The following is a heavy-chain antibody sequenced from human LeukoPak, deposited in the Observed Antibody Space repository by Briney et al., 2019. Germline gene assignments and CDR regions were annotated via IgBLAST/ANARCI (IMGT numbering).Heavy chain of an antibody. CDR1: GISLSNYA. CDR3: AKRGIVIRGILVIGYHQEAYHYDY. Sequence: AGGSLRLSCVVSGISLSNYAMTWVRQAPGKGLEWVSYISERGGSTTYADSVKGRFTISRDTSLNTLYLQMSSLRAEDTAVYFCAKRGIVIRGILVIGYHQEAYHYDYWGPGVLVTVSS. V-gene: IGHV3-23*01. CDR2: ISERGGST. D-gene: IGHD3-10*01. J-gene: IGHJ4*02.